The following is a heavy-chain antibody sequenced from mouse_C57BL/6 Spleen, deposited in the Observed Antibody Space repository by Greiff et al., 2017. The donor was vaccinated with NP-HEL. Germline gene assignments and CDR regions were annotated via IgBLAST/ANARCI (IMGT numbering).Heavy chain of an antibody. CDR2: IYPRSGNT. J-gene: IGHJ2*01. Sequence: VQLQQSGAELARPGASVKLSCKASGYTFTSYGISWVKQRTGQGLEWIGEIYPRSGNTYYSEKFKGKATLTADKSSCTAYMELRSLTSEDSAVYFCARRGYGNCVLFDYWGQGTTLTVSS. CDR1: GYTFTSYG. D-gene: IGHD2-1*01. CDR3: ARRGYGNCVLFDY. V-gene: IGHV1-81*01.